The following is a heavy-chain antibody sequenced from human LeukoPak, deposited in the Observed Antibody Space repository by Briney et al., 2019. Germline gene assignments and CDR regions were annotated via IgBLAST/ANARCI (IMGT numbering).Heavy chain of an antibody. CDR1: GGTLSSYA. V-gene: IGHV1-69*05. CDR3: ARRDPQYYYYMDV. Sequence: SVKVSCKASGGTLSSYAISWVRQAPGQGLEGMGRIIPIFGTANYAQKFQGRVTITTDESTSTAYMELSSLRSEDKAVYYCARRDPQYYYYMDVWGKGTTVTVSS. CDR2: IIPIFGTA. J-gene: IGHJ6*03.